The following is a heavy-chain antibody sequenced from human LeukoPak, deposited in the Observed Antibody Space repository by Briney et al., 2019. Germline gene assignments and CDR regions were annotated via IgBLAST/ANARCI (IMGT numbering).Heavy chain of an antibody. CDR2: ISGSGGST. CDR3: AKALFGYPIDY. D-gene: IGHD3-22*01. V-gene: IGHV3-23*01. J-gene: IGHJ4*02. Sequence: GGSLRLSCAASGFTFSSYAMSWVRQAPGKGLEWGSPISGSGGSTYYADSVKGRFTISRDNSKNTLYLQMSSLRAEDTAVYYCAKALFGYPIDYWGQGTLVTVSS. CDR1: GFTFSSYA.